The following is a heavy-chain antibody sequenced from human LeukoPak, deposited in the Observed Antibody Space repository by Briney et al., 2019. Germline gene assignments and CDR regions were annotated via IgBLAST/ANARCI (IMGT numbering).Heavy chain of an antibody. J-gene: IGHJ3*02. D-gene: IGHD3-22*01. V-gene: IGHV4-34*01. CDR3: ARGWSLYYYDSSGYYYAFDI. Sequence: SETLPLTRAVYGGSFSGYYWSWLRQPPGKGLEWIGEINHSGSTNYNPSLTSRVTISVDTSKNQFSLKLSSVTAADTAVYYCARGWSLYYYDSSGYYYAFDIWGQGTMVTVSS. CDR1: GGSFSGYY. CDR2: INHSGST.